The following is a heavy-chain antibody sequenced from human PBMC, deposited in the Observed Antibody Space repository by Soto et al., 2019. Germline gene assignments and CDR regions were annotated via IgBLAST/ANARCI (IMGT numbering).Heavy chain of an antibody. J-gene: IGHJ4*02. CDR1: GYTFTNYA. CDR3: ARAVPIDY. CDR2: IDAGNGNT. V-gene: IGHV1-3*01. Sequence: ASVKVSCKASGYTFTNYAIHWVRQAPGQRLEWMGWIDAGNGNTKYSQRFQGRVTITRDTSASTVYMELSSLTSEDTAVYYCARAVPIDYWGQGTLVTVSS.